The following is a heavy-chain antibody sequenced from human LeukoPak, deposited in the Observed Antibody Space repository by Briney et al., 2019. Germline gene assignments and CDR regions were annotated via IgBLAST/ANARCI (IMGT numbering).Heavy chain of an antibody. D-gene: IGHD3-3*01. CDR2: ISGSGGRT. CDR1: GFPFSSYA. J-gene: IGHJ4*02. Sequence: GGSLRLSCVVSGFPFSSYAMSWVRQAPGKGLEWVSAISGSGGRTFYADSVTGRFTISRDNSKNTLSVQMNSLRAEDTAVYYCAKTTIKDFWSGYPDFDYWGQGILVTVSS. CDR3: AKTTIKDFWSGYPDFDY. V-gene: IGHV3-23*01.